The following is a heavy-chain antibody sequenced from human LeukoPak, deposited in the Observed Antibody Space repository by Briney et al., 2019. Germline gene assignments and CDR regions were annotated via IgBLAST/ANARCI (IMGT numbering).Heavy chain of an antibody. CDR3: ARGRIAARPYYYYYMDV. CDR1: GASISSYY. D-gene: IGHD6-6*01. V-gene: IGHV4-59*01. J-gene: IGHJ6*03. CDR2: IYYSGST. Sequence: PSETLSLTCTVSGASISSYYWSWIRQPPGKGLEWIGYIYYSGSTNYNPSLKSRVTISVDTSKNQFSLKLSSVTAADTAVYYCARGRIAARPYYYYYMDVWGKGTTVIVSS.